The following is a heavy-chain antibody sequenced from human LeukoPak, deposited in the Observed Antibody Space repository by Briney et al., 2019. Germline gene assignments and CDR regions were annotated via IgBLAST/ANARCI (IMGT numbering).Heavy chain of an antibody. D-gene: IGHD1-26*01. V-gene: IGHV3-33*01. Sequence: GRSLRLSCVASGFTFSSYGMHWVRQAPGKGLEWVAVIWYDGSNKNYADSVKGRFTISRDNSKNTLYLQMNSLRADDTAVYYCARGGPYSGSYVNYWGQGTLVTVSS. J-gene: IGHJ4*02. CDR3: ARGGPYSGSYVNY. CDR1: GFTFSSYG. CDR2: IWYDGSNK.